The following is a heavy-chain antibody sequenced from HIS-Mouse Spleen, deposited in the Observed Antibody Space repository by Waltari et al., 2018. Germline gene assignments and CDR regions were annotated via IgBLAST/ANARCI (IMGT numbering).Heavy chain of an antibody. CDR1: GGSISSYY. D-gene: IGHD2-15*01. Sequence: QVQLQESGPGLVKPSETLSLTCTVSGGSISSYYSRWIRQPAGKGLEWIGRIYTSGSTNYNPSLKSRVTMSVDTSKNQFSLKLSSVTAADTAVYYCARYCSGGSCYGGSFDYWGQGTLVTVSS. J-gene: IGHJ4*02. V-gene: IGHV4-4*07. CDR2: IYTSGST. CDR3: ARYCSGGSCYGGSFDY.